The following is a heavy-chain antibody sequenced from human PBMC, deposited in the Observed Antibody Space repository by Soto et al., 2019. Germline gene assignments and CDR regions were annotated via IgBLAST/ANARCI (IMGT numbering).Heavy chain of an antibody. CDR3: ARDYSYGRSRYYYYYGMDV. CDR2: IYYSGST. Sequence: SETLSLTCTVSGGSISSSRYYWGWIRQPPGKGLEWIGSIYYSGSTYYNPSLKSRVTISVDTSKNQFSLKLSSVTAADTAVYYCARDYSYGRSRYYYYYGMDVWGQGTTVTVSS. D-gene: IGHD5-18*01. V-gene: IGHV4-39*02. J-gene: IGHJ6*02. CDR1: GGSISSSRYY.